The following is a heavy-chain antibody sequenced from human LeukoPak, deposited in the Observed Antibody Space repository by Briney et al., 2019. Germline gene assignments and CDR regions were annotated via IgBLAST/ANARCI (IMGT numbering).Heavy chain of an antibody. CDR1: GFTFSDYH. J-gene: IGHJ4*02. V-gene: IGHV3-11*01. Sequence: GGSLRLSCAASGFTFSDYHMNWIRQAPGKGLEWISYISSSGDTTYYADFVKGRFTVSRDNAENSLSLQMNNLRAEDTAVYYCASSDGYNLTPDYWGQGTLLIVSS. CDR2: ISSSGDTT. CDR3: ASSDGYNLTPDY. D-gene: IGHD5-24*01.